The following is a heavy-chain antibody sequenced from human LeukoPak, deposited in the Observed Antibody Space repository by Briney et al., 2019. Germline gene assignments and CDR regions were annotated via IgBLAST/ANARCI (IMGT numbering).Heavy chain of an antibody. CDR1: GGSISDYY. CDR2: IYYSGDT. CDR3: ARPGGPYRVGSFDY. J-gene: IGHJ4*02. Sequence: SETLSLTCTVSGGSISDYYWNWLRQPPGKGLEWIGYIYYSGDTNYNPSLKGRVTISVDTSKNQFSLRLSSVTAADTAMYYCARPGGPYRVGSFDYWGQGALVTVSS. D-gene: IGHD3-10*01. V-gene: IGHV4-59*08.